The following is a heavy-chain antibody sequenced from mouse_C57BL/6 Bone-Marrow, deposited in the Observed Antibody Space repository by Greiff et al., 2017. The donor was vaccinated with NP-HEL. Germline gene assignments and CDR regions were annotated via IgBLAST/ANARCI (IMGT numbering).Heavy chain of an antibody. D-gene: IGHD3-3*01. Sequence: EVQLQQSGGGLVQPGGSLKLSCAASGFTFSDYGMAWVRQAPRKGPEWVAFISNLAYSIYYADTGTGRFTISRENAKNTLYLEMSSLRSEDTAMYYCARQGDAWFAYWGQGTLVTVSA. CDR3: ARQGDAWFAY. CDR2: ISNLAYSI. CDR1: GFTFSDYG. V-gene: IGHV5-15*01. J-gene: IGHJ3*01.